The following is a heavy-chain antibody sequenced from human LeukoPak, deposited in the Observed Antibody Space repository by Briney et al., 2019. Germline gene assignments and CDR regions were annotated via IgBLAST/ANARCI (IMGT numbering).Heavy chain of an antibody. CDR1: GFTFSSYS. Sequence: GGSLRLSCAASGFTFSSYSMNWVRQAPGKGLEWVSYISSSSSTIYYADSVKGRFTISRDNAKNSLYLQMNSLRAEDTALYYCAKNFDWLLSPYYYYGMDVWGQGTTVTVSS. CDR2: ISSSSSTI. J-gene: IGHJ6*02. CDR3: AKNFDWLLSPYYYYGMDV. D-gene: IGHD3-9*01. V-gene: IGHV3-48*01.